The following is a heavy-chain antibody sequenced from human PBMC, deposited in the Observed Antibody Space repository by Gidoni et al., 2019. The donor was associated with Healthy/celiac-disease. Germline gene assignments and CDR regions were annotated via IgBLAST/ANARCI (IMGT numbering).Heavy chain of an antibody. CDR1: GRTFRSYA. D-gene: IGHD7-27*01. V-gene: IGHV1-69*01. Sequence: QVQLVQSGAEVKKPGASVKVSCKASGRTFRSYAIRWVRQAPGQGFEWMGGIIPIFGTANYAQKLQGRVTITADESTSTAYMELSSLRSEDTAVYSCATRTGDDDFDIWGQGTMVTVSS. CDR2: IIPIFGTA. CDR3: ATRTGDDDFDI. J-gene: IGHJ3*02.